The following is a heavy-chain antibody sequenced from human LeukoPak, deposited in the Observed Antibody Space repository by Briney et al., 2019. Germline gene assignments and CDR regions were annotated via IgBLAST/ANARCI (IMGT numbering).Heavy chain of an antibody. CDR2: ISYDGSNK. J-gene: IGHJ4*02. V-gene: IGHV3-30*04. CDR1: GFTFSRSA. Sequence: PWTSLRLSCAASGFTFSRSAMHWVRQAPGRGLEWVALISYDGSNKYYADSVKGRFTISRDNSKNTLYLQMNSLRAEDTAVYYCARDRVAVAGIGMNPRFDYWGQGTLVTVSS. D-gene: IGHD6-19*01. CDR3: ARDRVAVAGIGMNPRFDY.